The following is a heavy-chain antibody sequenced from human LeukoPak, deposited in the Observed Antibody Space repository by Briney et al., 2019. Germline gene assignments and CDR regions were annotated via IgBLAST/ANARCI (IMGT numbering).Heavy chain of an antibody. CDR2: ITWDGHST. CDR3: AKAYGDLTAGFDY. J-gene: IGHJ4*02. Sequence: SGGSLRLSCAASVFTFDDYTMHWVRQAPGKGLEWVSLITWDGHSTSYADSVKGRFTISRDNSKNSLYLQMNSLRTEDTALYYCAKAYGDLTAGFDYWGQGTLVTVSS. CDR1: VFTFDDYT. V-gene: IGHV3-43*01. D-gene: IGHD4-17*01.